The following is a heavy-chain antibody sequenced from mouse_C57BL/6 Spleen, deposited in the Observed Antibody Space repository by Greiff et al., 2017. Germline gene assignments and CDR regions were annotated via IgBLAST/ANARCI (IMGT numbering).Heavy chain of an antibody. V-gene: IGHV5-9*01. CDR2: ISGGGGNT. CDR3: ARRDSNYRYFDV. D-gene: IGHD2-5*01. Sequence: DVHLVESGGGLVKPGGSLKLSCAASGFTFSSYTMSWVRQTPEKRLEWVATISGGGGNTYYPDSVKGRFTISRDNAKNTLYLQMSSLRSEDTALYYCARRDSNYRYFDVWGTGTTVTVSS. J-gene: IGHJ1*03. CDR1: GFTFSSYT.